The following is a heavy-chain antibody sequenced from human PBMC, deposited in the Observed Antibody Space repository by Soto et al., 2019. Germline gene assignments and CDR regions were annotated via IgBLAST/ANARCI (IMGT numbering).Heavy chain of an antibody. CDR3: ARHGDSGSGSLDY. CDR2: IYYSGST. Sequence: PSETLCLTCTLSGGSISSYYWSWIRQPPGKGLGWIGYIYYSGSTNYNPSLKSRVTMSVDTSKNQFSVKLSSVTAADTAMYYCARHGDSGSGSLDYWGQGTLVTVSS. V-gene: IGHV4-59*08. J-gene: IGHJ4*02. CDR1: GGSISSYY. D-gene: IGHD3-22*01.